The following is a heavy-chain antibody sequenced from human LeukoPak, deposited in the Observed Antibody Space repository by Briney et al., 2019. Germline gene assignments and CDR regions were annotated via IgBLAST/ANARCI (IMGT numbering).Heavy chain of an antibody. J-gene: IGHJ5*02. CDR2: IHPGVGST. V-gene: IGHV1-46*01. CDR3: ARDRPHNWFDP. CDR1: GYTFSTYY. Sequence: ASVKVSCKASGYTFSTYYIHWVRQAPGEGLEWVGLIHPGVGSTNYAQKFRGGVTMTTDTATTTVHMEPTSLKSEDTAVYYCARDRPHNWFDPWGQGTLVTVSP.